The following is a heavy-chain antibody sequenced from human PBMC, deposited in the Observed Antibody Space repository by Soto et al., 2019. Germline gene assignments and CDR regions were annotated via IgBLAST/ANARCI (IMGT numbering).Heavy chain of an antibody. D-gene: IGHD6-13*01. CDR3: ARGRSSSWFDY. CDR1: GGSFSGYY. Sequence: SETLSLTCAVYGGSFSGYYWSWIRQPPGKGLEWIGEINHSGGTNYNPSLKSRVTISVDTSKNQFSLKLSSVTAADTAVYYCARGRSSSWFDYWGQGTLVTVSS. V-gene: IGHV4-34*01. J-gene: IGHJ4*02. CDR2: INHSGGT.